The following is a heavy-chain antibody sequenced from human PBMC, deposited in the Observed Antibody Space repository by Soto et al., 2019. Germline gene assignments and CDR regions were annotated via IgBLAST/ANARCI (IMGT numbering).Heavy chain of an antibody. V-gene: IGHV3-23*01. CDR3: AHFDWFIDY. J-gene: IGHJ4*02. Sequence: GGSLRLSCAASGGTFSSCAMHWVRQAPGKGLEWVSAISGSGASTYYADSVKGRFTISRDNSKNTLYLQMNSLRAEDTAVYYCAHFDWFIDYWGQGTLVTVSS. D-gene: IGHD3-9*01. CDR2: ISGSGAST. CDR1: GGTFSSCA.